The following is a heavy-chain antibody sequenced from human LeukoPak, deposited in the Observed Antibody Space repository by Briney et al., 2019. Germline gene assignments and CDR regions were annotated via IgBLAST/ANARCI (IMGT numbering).Heavy chain of an antibody. D-gene: IGHD2-2*02. J-gene: IGHJ5*02. CDR1: GGSFSGYY. CDR3: ARGGQLLYDWFDP. CDR2: INHSGST. V-gene: IGHV4-34*01. Sequence: SETLSLTCAVYGGSFSGYYWSWIRQPPGKGLEWIGEINHSGSTNYNPSLKSRVTISVDTSKNQFSLKLSSVTAADTAVYYCARGGQLLYDWFDPWGQGTLVTVSS.